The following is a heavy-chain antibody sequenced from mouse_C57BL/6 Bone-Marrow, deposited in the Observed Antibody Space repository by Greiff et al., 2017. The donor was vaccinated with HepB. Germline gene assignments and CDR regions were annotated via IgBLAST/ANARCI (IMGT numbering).Heavy chain of an antibody. V-gene: IGHV6-3*01. Sequence: EVQVVESGGGLVQPGGSMKLSCVASGFTFSNYWMNWVRQSPEKGLEWVAQIRLKSDNYATHYAESVKGRFTISRDDSKSSVYLQMNNLSAEDTGIYYCTDLLLWFAYWGQGTLVTVSA. CDR3: TDLLLWFAY. CDR1: GFTFSNYW. J-gene: IGHJ3*01. CDR2: IRLKSDNYAT. D-gene: IGHD2-1*01.